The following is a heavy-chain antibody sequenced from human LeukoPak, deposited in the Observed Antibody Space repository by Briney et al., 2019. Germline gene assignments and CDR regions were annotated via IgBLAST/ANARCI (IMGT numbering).Heavy chain of an antibody. Sequence: PGGSLRLSCAASGFTFSNYNMKWVRQAPGKGLQWVSSISSTSNYIYYADSVKGRFTISRDNARNSLYLQMNSLRAEDTAVYYCARDLEVVRGVLYGMDVWGQGTTVTVSS. CDR3: ARDLEVVRGVLYGMDV. J-gene: IGHJ6*02. CDR2: ISSTSNYI. V-gene: IGHV3-21*01. CDR1: GFTFSNYN. D-gene: IGHD3-10*01.